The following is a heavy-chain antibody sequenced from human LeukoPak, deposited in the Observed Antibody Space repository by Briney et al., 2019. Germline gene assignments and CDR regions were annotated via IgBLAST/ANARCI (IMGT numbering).Heavy chain of an antibody. D-gene: IGHD2-21*01. CDR2: ISSSSSYI. CDR1: GFTFSSYS. J-gene: IGHJ4*02. V-gene: IGHV3-21*01. CDR3: ARDCGRSMGGIFDY. Sequence: GGSLRLSCAASGFTFSSYSMNWVRQAPGKGLEWVSSISSSSSYIYYADSVKGRFTISRDNAKNSLYLQMNSLRAEDTAVYYCARDCGRSMGGIFDYWGQGTLVTVSS.